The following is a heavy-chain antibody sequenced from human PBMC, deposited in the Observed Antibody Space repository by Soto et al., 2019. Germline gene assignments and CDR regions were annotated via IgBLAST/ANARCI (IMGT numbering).Heavy chain of an antibody. V-gene: IGHV3-33*01. Sequence: QVQLVESGGGVVQPGRSLRLSCAASGFTFSSYHMHWVRQAPGKGLEWMAVIWNDGSNKYYADSVKGRFTISRDNSKTTLWLQMNSLRVEDTAVYYCARVGSWSLNFDYWGQGTLVTVSS. J-gene: IGHJ4*02. CDR3: ARVGSWSLNFDY. CDR1: GFTFSSYH. CDR2: IWNDGSNK. D-gene: IGHD6-13*01.